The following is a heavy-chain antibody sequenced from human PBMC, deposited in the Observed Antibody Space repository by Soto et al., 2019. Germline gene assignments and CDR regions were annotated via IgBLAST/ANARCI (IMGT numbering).Heavy chain of an antibody. CDR1: GYSFTSLD. V-gene: IGHV1-8*01. Sequence: QVQLVQSGAEVRVPGASVKVSCKASGYSFTSLDINWVRQTAGQGLERMGWMQPSTGRKGYAQKSQGRVNMTGDTSINTAYMELTTLTSDDTAFYCCARGVSAGVEYWGQGTLVTVSS. CDR3: ARGVSAGVEY. D-gene: IGHD1-26*01. J-gene: IGHJ4*02. CDR2: MQPSTGRK.